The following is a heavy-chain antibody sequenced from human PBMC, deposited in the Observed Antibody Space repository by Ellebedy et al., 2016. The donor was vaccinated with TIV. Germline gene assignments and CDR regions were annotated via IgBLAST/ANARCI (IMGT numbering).Heavy chain of an antibody. CDR3: AREIIAFDY. CDR2: ISGGSSSI. J-gene: IGHJ4*02. CDR1: GFTFSSYS. V-gene: IGHV3-21*01. Sequence: PGGSLRLSCAASGFTFSSYSMNWVRQAPGKGLEWISSISGGSSSIYYGDSVKGRFTMSRDNAKNSLYLQMNSLRVEDTAVYYCAREIIAFDYWGQGTLVTVSS.